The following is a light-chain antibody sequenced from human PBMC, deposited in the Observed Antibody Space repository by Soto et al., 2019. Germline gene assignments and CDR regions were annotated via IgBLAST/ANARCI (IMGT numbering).Light chain of an antibody. J-gene: IGKJ5*01. CDR1: QSVSSSY. Sequence: ESVLTQSPGTLSLSPGERATLSCRASQSVSSSYLAWYQQKPGQAPRLLIYGASSRATGIPDRFSGSGSGTDFTLTISRLEPEDFAVYYCQQCGSSSTFGQGTRLEIK. V-gene: IGKV3-20*01. CDR3: QQCGSSST. CDR2: GAS.